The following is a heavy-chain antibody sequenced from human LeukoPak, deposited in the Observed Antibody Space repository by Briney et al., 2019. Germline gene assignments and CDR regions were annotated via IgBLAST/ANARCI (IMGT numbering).Heavy chain of an antibody. Sequence: PGGSLRLSCAASGFTVSTNYMNWVRQAPGKGLEWVSVIYSGGSTYYADSVKGRFTISRDKSKNTLYLQMNSLRAEDTAVYYCARDPGGNQNGLDIWGQGTMVTVSS. V-gene: IGHV3-66*01. CDR3: ARDPGGNQNGLDI. CDR2: IYSGGST. CDR1: GFTVSTNY. D-gene: IGHD2-8*01. J-gene: IGHJ3*02.